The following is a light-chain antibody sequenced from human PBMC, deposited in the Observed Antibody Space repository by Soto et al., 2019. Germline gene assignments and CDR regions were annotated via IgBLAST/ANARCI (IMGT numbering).Light chain of an antibody. CDR3: QQYGSSVKT. CDR1: QSVSSN. J-gene: IGKJ1*01. V-gene: IGKV3-20*01. Sequence: EIVMTQSPATLSVSPGERATLSCRASQSVSSNLAWYQQKPGQAPSLLIFGASNRAPDIPDRFSGSGSGTDFTLTISRLEPEDFAVYFCQQYGSSVKTFGQGSKVDI. CDR2: GAS.